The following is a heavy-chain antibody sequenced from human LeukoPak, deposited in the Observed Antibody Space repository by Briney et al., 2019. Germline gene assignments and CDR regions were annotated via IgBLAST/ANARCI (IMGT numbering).Heavy chain of an antibody. CDR1: GGAPSGYY. CDR2: ITHSGST. J-gene: IGHJ5*02. V-gene: IGHV4-34*01. D-gene: IGHD3-3*01. Sequence: SETLSLTCAVYGGAPSGYYWSWIRHPPGKGLEWIGEITHSGSTNYNPSLKSRVTISVDTSKNQFSLKLSSVTAADTAVYYCARRTDYDFWSGYYTGAYWFDPWGQGTLVTVSS. CDR3: ARRTDYDFWSGYYTGAYWFDP.